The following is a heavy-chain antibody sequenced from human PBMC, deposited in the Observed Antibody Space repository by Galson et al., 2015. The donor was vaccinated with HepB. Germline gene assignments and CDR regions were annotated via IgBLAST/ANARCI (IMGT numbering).Heavy chain of an antibody. CDR2: IKSKTDGGTT. Sequence: SLRLSCAASGFTFSNAWMSWVRQAPGKGLEWVGRIKSKTDGGTTDYAAPVKGRFTISRDDSKNTLYLQMNSLKTEDTAVYYCTTRLTLQYCSSTSCYSAFDYWGQGTLVTVSS. D-gene: IGHD2-2*01. CDR3: TTRLTLQYCSSTSCYSAFDY. V-gene: IGHV3-15*01. J-gene: IGHJ4*02. CDR1: GFTFSNAW.